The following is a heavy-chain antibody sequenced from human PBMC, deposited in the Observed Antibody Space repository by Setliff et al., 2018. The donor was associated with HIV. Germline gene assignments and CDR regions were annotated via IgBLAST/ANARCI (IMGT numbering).Heavy chain of an antibody. D-gene: IGHD2-21*01. CDR2: LNYDGVT. J-gene: IGHJ4*02. Sequence: PSETLSLTCAVYGGSFSGSYWSWIRQPPGKGLEWIGELNYDGVTNHNPSLRSRVTISVDTSRKQWSLRLNSVTAADTAVYYCATTYCRGADCPQMYDYWGQGTLVIVSS. CDR1: GGSFSGSY. V-gene: IGHV4-34*01. CDR3: ATTYCRGADCPQMYDY.